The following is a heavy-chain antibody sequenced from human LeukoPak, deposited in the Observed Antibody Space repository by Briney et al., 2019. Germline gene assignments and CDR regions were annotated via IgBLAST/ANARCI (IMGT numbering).Heavy chain of an antibody. CDR3: ALLEDVVVVAATTSHWFDL. J-gene: IGHJ5*02. CDR1: GYTFTGYY. V-gene: IGHV1-2*02. CDR2: INPNSGGT. Sequence: ASVKVSCKASGYTFTGYYMHWVRQAPGQGLEWMGWINPNSGGTNYAQKFQGRVTMTRDTSISTAYMELSRLRSDDTAVYYCALLEDVVVVAATTSHWFDLWGQGTLVTVSS. D-gene: IGHD2-15*01.